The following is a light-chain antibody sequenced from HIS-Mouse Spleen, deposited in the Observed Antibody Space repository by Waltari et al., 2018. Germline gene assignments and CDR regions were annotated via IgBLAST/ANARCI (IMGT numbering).Light chain of an antibody. V-gene: IGKV3-11*01. J-gene: IGKJ2*01. CDR1: QSVSSY. CDR2: EAS. CDR3: QQRSNWPPYT. Sequence: EIVLTQSPATLSLSPGERATLSCRASQSVSSYLAWYQQKPAQAPRLLIYEASNRATGIPARFSGSGSGTDFTLTISSLEPEDFAVYYCQQRSNWPPYTFGQGTKLEIK.